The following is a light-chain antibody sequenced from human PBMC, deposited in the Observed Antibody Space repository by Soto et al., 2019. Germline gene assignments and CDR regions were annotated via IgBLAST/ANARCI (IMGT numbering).Light chain of an antibody. CDR2: KDS. V-gene: IGLV3-25*03. CDR3: QSADSSGTLVV. J-gene: IGLJ2*01. CDR1: ALPKQY. Sequence: SYELTQPPSVSVSPGQTARITCSGDALPKQYAYWYQQKPGQAPVLVIYKDSERPSGIPERFSGSSSGTTVTLTISGVQAEDEAEYCCQSADSSGTLVVFGGGTQLTVL.